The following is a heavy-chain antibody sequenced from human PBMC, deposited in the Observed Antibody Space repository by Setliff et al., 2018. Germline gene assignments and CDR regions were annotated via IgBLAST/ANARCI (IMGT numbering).Heavy chain of an antibody. CDR1: GGSISSSSYY. Sequence: SETLSLTCTVSGGSISSSSYYWGWIRQPPGKGLEWIGGIHYSGSTYYNPSLKSRVTISIDTSKNQFSLKLSSVTAADTAVYYCARGGDSGSYFLANHDAFDIWGQGTMVTVSS. D-gene: IGHD1-26*01. V-gene: IGHV4-39*07. CDR2: IHYSGST. CDR3: ARGGDSGSYFLANHDAFDI. J-gene: IGHJ3*02.